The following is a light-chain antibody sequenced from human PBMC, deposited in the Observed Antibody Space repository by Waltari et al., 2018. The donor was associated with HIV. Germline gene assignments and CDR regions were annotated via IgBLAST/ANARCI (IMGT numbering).Light chain of an antibody. Sequence: QSALTQPASVSGSPGQSITISSSATSSDVGGYNYVSWYRQHPGKAPKLMIYDVTKRPSGVSNRFSGTKSGNTASLTIAGLQAEDEADYYCCSYAGSSTVVFGGGTKLTVL. V-gene: IGLV2-23*02. CDR1: SSDVGGYNY. CDR2: DVT. J-gene: IGLJ2*01. CDR3: CSYAGSSTVV.